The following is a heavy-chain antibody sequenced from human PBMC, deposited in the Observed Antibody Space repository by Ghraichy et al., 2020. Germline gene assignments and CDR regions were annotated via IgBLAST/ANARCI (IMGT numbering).Heavy chain of an antibody. CDR3: ARSTIAVAGTLFYYDSSGYPNWFDP. CDR2: IIPILGIA. J-gene: IGHJ5*02. CDR1: GGTFSSYA. D-gene: IGHD3-22*01. V-gene: IGHV1-69*10. Sequence: SVKVSCKASGGTFSSYAISWVRQAPGQGLEWMGGIIPILGIANYAQKFQGRVTITADKSTSTAYMELSSLRSEDTAVYYCARSTIAVAGTLFYYDSSGYPNWFDPWGQGTLVTVSS.